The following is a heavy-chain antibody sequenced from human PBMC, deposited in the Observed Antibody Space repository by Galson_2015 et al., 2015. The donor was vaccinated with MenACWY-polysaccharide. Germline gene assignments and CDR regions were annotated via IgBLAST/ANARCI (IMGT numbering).Heavy chain of an antibody. CDR3: ARLSTVASSGGFGF. CDR1: GGTFSSYG. CDR2: ITPIFETA. J-gene: IGHJ4*02. D-gene: IGHD4-23*01. V-gene: IGHV1-69*01. Sequence: CKVSGGTFSSYGIIWVRQAPGQGLECMGGITPIFETANYAPNFQDRVTIAADDSTSTTYMEMSNLRFEDTAVYYCARLSTVASSGGFGFWGQGTLVTVSS.